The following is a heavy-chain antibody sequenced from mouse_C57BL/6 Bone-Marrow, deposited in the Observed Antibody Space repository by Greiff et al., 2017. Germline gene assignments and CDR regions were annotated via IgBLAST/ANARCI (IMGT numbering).Heavy chain of an antibody. V-gene: IGHV1-4*01. J-gene: IGHJ2*01. CDR1: GYTFTSYT. Sequence: QVQLRESGAERARPGASVKMCCKASGYTFTSYTMHWVKQRPGQGRVWIGYINPSSGYTKYNQKFKDKATLTADKSSSTAYMQLSSLTSEDSAVYYCGVRRGLDYWGQGTTLTVSS. CDR2: INPSSGYT. CDR3: GVRRGLDY. D-gene: IGHD2-14*01.